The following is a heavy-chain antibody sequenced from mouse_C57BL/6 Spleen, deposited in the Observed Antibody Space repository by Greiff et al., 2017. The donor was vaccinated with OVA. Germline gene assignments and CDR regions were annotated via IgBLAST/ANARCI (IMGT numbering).Heavy chain of an antibody. V-gene: IGHV7-3*01. CDR1: GFTFTDYY. CDR3: ARLEDYYAMDD. CDR2: IRNKANGYTT. Sequence: EVKLMESGGGLVQPGGSLSLSCAASGFTFTDYYMSWVRQPPGKALEWLGFIRNKANGYTTEYSASVKGRFTISRDNSPSILYLQMNALGAEDSATYYCARLEDYYAMDDWGQGTSVTVSS. J-gene: IGHJ4*01.